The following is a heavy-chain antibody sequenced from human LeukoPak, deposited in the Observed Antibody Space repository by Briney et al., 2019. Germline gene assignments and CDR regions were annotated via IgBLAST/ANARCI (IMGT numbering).Heavy chain of an antibody. CDR3: ARQNDFRLDY. Sequence: GESLKISCKGSGSTFSSYWIGWVRQMPGKGLEWMGIIYPGDSDTRYSPSLQGQVTISVDTSIGTAYLQWSSLKASDTAIYYCARQNDFRLDYWGQGTLVTVSS. CDR1: GSTFSSYW. V-gene: IGHV5-51*01. J-gene: IGHJ4*02. D-gene: IGHD3-3*01. CDR2: IYPGDSDT.